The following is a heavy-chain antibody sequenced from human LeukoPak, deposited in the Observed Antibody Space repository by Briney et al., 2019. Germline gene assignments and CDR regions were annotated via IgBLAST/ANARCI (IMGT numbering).Heavy chain of an antibody. V-gene: IGHV3-23*01. D-gene: IGHD2-15*01. CDR2: ISGSGGST. J-gene: IGHJ4*02. Sequence: PGGSLRLSCAASGFTFSSYAMSRVRQAPGKGLEWVSAISGSGGSTYYADSVKGRFTISRDNSKDTLYLQMNSLRAEDTAVYYCAKDMGRQFDYWGQGTLVTVSS. CDR3: AKDMGRQFDY. CDR1: GFTFSSYA.